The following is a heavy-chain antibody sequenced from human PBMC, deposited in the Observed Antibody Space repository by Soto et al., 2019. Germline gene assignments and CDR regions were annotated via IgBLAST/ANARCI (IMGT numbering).Heavy chain of an antibody. D-gene: IGHD3-3*01. CDR1: GYTFTSYY. CDR2: INPSGGST. CDR3: ARDLRSTSDFWSGCRDAFDI. Sequence: GASVKVSCKASGYTFTSYYMHWVRQAPGQGLEWMGIINPSGGSTSYAQKFQGRVTMTRDTSTSTVYMELSSLRSEDTAVYYCARDLRSTSDFWSGCRDAFDIWGQGTMVTVSS. J-gene: IGHJ3*02. V-gene: IGHV1-46*01.